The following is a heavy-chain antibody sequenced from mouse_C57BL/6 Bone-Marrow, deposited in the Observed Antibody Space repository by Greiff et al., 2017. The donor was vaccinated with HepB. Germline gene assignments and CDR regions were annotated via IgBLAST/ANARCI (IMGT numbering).Heavy chain of an antibody. CDR2: IYPGDGDT. CDR1: GYAFSSSW. CDR3: ARSHSNYGRMDY. D-gene: IGHD2-5*01. J-gene: IGHJ4*01. V-gene: IGHV1-82*01. Sequence: QVQLQQSGPELVKPGASVKISCKASGYAFSSSWMNWVKQRPGKGLEWIGRIYPGDGDTNYNGKFKGKATLTADKSSSTAYMQLSSLTSEDSAVYFCARSHSNYGRMDYWGQGTSVTVSS.